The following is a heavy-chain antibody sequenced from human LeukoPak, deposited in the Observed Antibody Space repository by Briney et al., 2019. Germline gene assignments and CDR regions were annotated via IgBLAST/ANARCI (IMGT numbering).Heavy chain of an antibody. CDR2: IYYSGSF. J-gene: IGHJ3*02. CDR1: GGSISRYY. D-gene: IGHD2-21*02. V-gene: IGHV4-59*01. CDR3: AREGLLCGGDCYRDAFDI. Sequence: SETLSLTCTVSGGSISRYYWSWIRQPPGKGLEWIGYIYYSGSFNYNPSLKSRVTISVDTSKNQFSLKLNSVTAADTAVYYCAREGLLCGGDCYRDAFDIWGQGTMVTVSS.